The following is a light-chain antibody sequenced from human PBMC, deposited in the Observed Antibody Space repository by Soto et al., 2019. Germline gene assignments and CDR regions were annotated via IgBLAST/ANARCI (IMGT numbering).Light chain of an antibody. CDR3: QQSYTTPWT. Sequence: DIQMTQSPSSLSASVGDRVTITCRASQNIGRFLNWHQQKPGKAPRLLIYTTSSLQSGVPSKFSGSASGTDFTLTISSLQPEDFATYYCQQSYTTPWTFGQGTKVDIK. J-gene: IGKJ1*01. CDR2: TTS. CDR1: QNIGRF. V-gene: IGKV1-39*01.